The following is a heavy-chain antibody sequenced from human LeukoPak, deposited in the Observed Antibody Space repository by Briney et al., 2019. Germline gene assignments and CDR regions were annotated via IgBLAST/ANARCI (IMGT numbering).Heavy chain of an antibody. CDR1: GFTFSSYG. V-gene: IGHV3-30*18. J-gene: IGHJ4*02. CDR2: ISYDGSNK. Sequence: GGSLRLSCAASGFTFSSYGMHWVRQAPGKGLEWVAVISYDGSNKYYADSVKGRFTISRDNSKNTRYLQMNSLRAEDTAVYYCAKEVYGYCSSTSCYAGGFDYWGQGTLVTVSS. D-gene: IGHD2-2*01. CDR3: AKEVYGYCSSTSCYAGGFDY.